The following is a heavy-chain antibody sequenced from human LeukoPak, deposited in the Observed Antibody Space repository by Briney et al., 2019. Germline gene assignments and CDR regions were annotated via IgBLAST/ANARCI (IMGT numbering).Heavy chain of an antibody. D-gene: IGHD4-23*01. CDR3: ARNYGGYSH. V-gene: IGHV3-7*02. Sequence: PGGSLRLSCTASGFTFSSYWLSWVRQAPGKGLEWVANIQQDGSEQYYVDSVKGRFTISRDNAKNSLYLQMNSLRAEDTALNYCARNYGGYSHWGQGTLVTVSS. CDR1: GFTFSSYW. CDR2: IQQDGSEQ. J-gene: IGHJ4*02.